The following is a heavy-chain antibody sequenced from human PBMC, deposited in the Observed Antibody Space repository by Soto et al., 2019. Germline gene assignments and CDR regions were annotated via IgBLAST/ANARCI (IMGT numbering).Heavy chain of an antibody. CDR2: IDPSDSYT. V-gene: IGHV5-10-1*01. CDR3: ARHFSYYGGPTS. J-gene: IGHJ5*02. Sequence: GESLKISCKGSGYTFAGYLSSWGRQLPGKGLEWMGRIDPSDSYTNYSPSFQGHVTISADKSISTAYLQWSTLKASDTAMYYCARHFSYYGGPTSWGQGTLVTVSS. CDR1: GYTFAGYL. D-gene: IGHD2-21*01.